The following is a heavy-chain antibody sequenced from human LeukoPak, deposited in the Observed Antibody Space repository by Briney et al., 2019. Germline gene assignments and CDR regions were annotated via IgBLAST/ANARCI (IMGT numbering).Heavy chain of an antibody. CDR3: ARGQKTAFDY. CDR2: TYYRSTRYN. V-gene: IGHV6-1*01. CDR1: GDNLYGCSVG. Sequence: QTLSLTRAISGDNLYGCSVGGNSIRHSPSRGLGWLGRTYYRSTRYNDSAPSVKSRITVNLDTSKMELSLQLKALTLEDTAVYYCARGQKTAFDYWGQGTLVTVSS. J-gene: IGHJ4*02. D-gene: IGHD2-21*02.